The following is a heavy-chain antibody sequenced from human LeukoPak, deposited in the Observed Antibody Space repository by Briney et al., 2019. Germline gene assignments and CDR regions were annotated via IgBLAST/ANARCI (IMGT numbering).Heavy chain of an antibody. J-gene: IGHJ5*02. V-gene: IGHV4-4*09. CDR3: ARRGRWLHNLSLFDP. D-gene: IGHD5-24*01. CDR1: GGSISSYY. Sequence: SETLSRTCTVSGGSISSYYWSWIRQPPGKGREWIGYIYTSVTANYNPSLKSRVTISLDTSNNQSSLKLSSVTAADTAVYYCARRGRWLHNLSLFDPWGQETLVTVSS. CDR2: IYTSVTA.